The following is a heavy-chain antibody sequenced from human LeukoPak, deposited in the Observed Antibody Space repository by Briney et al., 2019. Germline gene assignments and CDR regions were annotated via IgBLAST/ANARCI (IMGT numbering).Heavy chain of an antibody. CDR3: ACRPDDYGDYPSFDY. J-gene: IGHJ4*02. CDR1: GGTFSSYA. D-gene: IGHD4-17*01. CDR2: IIPIFGTA. Sequence: SVKVSCKASGGTFSSYAISWVRQAPGHGLEWMGGIIPIFGTANYAQKFQGRVTITADESTSTAYMELSSLRSEDTAVYYCACRPDDYGDYPSFDYWGQGTLVTVSS. V-gene: IGHV1-69*13.